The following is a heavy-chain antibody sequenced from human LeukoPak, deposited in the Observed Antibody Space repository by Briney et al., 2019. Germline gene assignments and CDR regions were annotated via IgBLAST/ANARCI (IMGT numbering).Heavy chain of an antibody. Sequence: SETLSLTCTVSGGSTSGYYWSWIRQPPGKGLEWIAYIYYSGSTNYNPSLKSRATISVDTSKNQFSLKLSSVTAADTAVYYCARLTSIAAATFGYWGQGTLVTVSS. CDR2: IYYSGST. J-gene: IGHJ4*02. D-gene: IGHD6-13*01. CDR3: ARLTSIAAATFGY. V-gene: IGHV4-59*01. CDR1: GGSTSGYY.